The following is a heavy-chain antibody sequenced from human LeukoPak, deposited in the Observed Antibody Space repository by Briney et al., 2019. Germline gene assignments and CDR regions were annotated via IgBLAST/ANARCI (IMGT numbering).Heavy chain of an antibody. Sequence: GSLRLSCAASGFTFSSYGMSWVRQPPGKGLEWIGEINHSGSTNYNPSLKSRVTISVDTSKNQFSLKLSSVTAADTAVYYCARAGYGDSRIYYYYYYMDVWGKGTTVTISS. CDR2: INHSGST. CDR1: GFTFSSYG. V-gene: IGHV4-34*01. D-gene: IGHD4-17*01. J-gene: IGHJ6*03. CDR3: ARAGYGDSRIYYYYYYMDV.